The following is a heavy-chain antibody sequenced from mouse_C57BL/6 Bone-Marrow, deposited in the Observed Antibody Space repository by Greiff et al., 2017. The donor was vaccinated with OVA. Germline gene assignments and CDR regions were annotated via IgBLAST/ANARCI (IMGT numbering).Heavy chain of an antibody. J-gene: IGHJ2*01. V-gene: IGHV14-3*01. Sequence: VHVKQSVAELVRPGASVKLSCTASGFNIKNTYMHWVKQRPEQGLEWIGRIDPANGNTKYAPKFQGKATITADTSSNTAYLQLSRLTSEDTAIYYCACYSNFDYWGQGTTLTVAS. CDR1: GFNIKNTY. CDR2: IDPANGNT. CDR3: ACYSNFDY. D-gene: IGHD2-5*01.